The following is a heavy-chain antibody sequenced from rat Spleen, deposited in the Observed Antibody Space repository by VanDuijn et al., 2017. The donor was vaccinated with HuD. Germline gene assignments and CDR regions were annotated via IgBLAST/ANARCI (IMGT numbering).Heavy chain of an antibody. J-gene: IGHJ3*01. V-gene: IGHV5S23*01. D-gene: IGHD1-4*01. CDR3: TTPLPGYNYGRIWAY. CDR1: GFTFSNYY. CDR2: ITNTGGST. Sequence: EVQLVESGGGLVQPGRSLKLSCAASGFTFSNYYMAWVRQAPTKGLEWVASITNTGGSTYYPDSVKGRFTISRDNSKSTLYLQMNSLRSEDTAHYYCTTPLPGYNYGRIWAYWGQGTLVTVSS.